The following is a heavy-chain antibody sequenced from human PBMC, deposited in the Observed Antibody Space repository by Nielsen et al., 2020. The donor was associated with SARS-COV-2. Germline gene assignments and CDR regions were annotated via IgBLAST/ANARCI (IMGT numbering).Heavy chain of an antibody. V-gene: IGHV3-23*01. Sequence: GESLKISCTASGFTFSSYAMTWVRQAPGKGLEWVSSISADGGSTYYADSVKGRFTISRDNSKNTLYLQMNSLRAEDTAVYYCARDQWLGAFDIWGQGTMVTVSS. D-gene: IGHD6-19*01. CDR2: ISADGGST. J-gene: IGHJ3*02. CDR3: ARDQWLGAFDI. CDR1: GFTFSSYA.